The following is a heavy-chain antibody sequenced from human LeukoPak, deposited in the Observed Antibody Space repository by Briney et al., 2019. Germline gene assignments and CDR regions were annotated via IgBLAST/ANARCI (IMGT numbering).Heavy chain of an antibody. CDR3: ARATIYGDHNFQH. J-gene: IGHJ1*01. D-gene: IGHD4-17*01. CDR2: IYYSGST. Sequence: SETLSLTCTVSGGSISSYYWSWIRQPPGKGLEWIGYIYYSGSTNYNPSLKSRVTISVDTSKNQFSLKLSSVTAADTAVYYCARATIYGDHNFQHWGQGTLVTVSS. V-gene: IGHV4-59*12. CDR1: GGSISSYY.